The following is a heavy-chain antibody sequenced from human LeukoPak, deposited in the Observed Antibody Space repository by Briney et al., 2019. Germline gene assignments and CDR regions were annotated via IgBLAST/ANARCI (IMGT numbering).Heavy chain of an antibody. J-gene: IGHJ4*02. D-gene: IGHD3-22*01. Sequence: GGSLRPSCEASGFTFNSYTMNWVRQAPGKGLEWVSSISSSGSYKYYADSVKGRFTISRDNAKNSLYLQMNSLRAEDTAVYYCATSYDTSGPGGQGTLVTVSS. CDR2: ISSSGSYK. CDR3: ATSYDTSGP. CDR1: GFTFNSYT. V-gene: IGHV3-21*01.